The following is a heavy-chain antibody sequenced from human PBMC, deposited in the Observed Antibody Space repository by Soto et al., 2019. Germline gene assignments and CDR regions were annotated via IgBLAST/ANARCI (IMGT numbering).Heavy chain of an antibody. CDR1: GGSLSGYY. V-gene: IGHV4-34*01. J-gene: IGHJ6*02. CDR3: ARAPNNHDILTGYWRVMDV. D-gene: IGHD3-9*01. CDR2: INHGGST. Sequence: SETLSLTCAVYGGSLSGYYWSWIRQPPGKGLEWIGEINHGGSTNYNPSLKSRVTISVDTSKNQVSLKLSSVTAADTAVFYCARAPNNHDILTGYWRVMDVWGLGTTVT.